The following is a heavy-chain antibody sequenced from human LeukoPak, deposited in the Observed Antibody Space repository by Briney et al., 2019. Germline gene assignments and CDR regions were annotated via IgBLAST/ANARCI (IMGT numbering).Heavy chain of an antibody. CDR1: GGSISSYY. CDR2: VYNSGTT. D-gene: IGHD6-19*01. Sequence: SETLSLTCTVSGGSISSYYWSWIRQPPGKGLEWIGYVYNSGTTNYNPSLKSRVTISVDTSKNQFSLKLTSVTVADTAVYYCAQTTGWPGFDYWGQGTLVTVSS. CDR3: AQTTGWPGFDY. V-gene: IGHV4-59*01. J-gene: IGHJ4*02.